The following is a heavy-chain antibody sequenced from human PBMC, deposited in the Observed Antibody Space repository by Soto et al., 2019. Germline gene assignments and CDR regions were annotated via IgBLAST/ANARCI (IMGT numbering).Heavy chain of an antibody. Sequence: QVPLVQSGAEVKKPGASVKVSCKASGYTFTSYAMHWVRQAPGQRLEWMGWINAGNGNTKYSQKFQGRVTITRDTSASTAYMALSSLRSEDTAVYYCARGGSLYWYFDLWGRGTLVTVSS. CDR3: ARGGSLYWYFDL. CDR2: INAGNGNT. V-gene: IGHV1-3*01. J-gene: IGHJ2*01. CDR1: GYTFTSYA. D-gene: IGHD1-26*01.